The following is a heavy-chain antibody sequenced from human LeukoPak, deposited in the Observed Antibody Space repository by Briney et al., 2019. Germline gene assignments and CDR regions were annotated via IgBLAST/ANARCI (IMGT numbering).Heavy chain of an antibody. CDR2: ISSSSSYI. Sequence: EPGTCLRLSCTASGFTLSSYAMHWVRQAPGKGLEWVSSISSSSSYIYYADSVKGRFTISRDNAKNSLYLQMNSLRAEDTAVYYCARDSSGYSSGWYRGGFDYWGQGTLVTVSS. D-gene: IGHD6-19*01. CDR1: GFTLSSYA. V-gene: IGHV3-21*01. J-gene: IGHJ4*02. CDR3: ARDSSGYSSGWYRGGFDY.